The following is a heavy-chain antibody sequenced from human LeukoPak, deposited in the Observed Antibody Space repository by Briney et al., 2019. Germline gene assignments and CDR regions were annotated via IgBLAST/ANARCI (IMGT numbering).Heavy chain of an antibody. Sequence: PSETLSLTCTVSGGSISSGSYYWSWIRQPAGKELQWIGRIYTSGSTNYNPSLKSRVTISVDTSKNQFSLKLSSVTAADTAVYYCARDQSGSYYWGQGTLVTVSS. D-gene: IGHD1-26*01. CDR3: ARDQSGSYY. V-gene: IGHV4-61*02. J-gene: IGHJ4*02. CDR2: IYTSGST. CDR1: GGSISSGSYY.